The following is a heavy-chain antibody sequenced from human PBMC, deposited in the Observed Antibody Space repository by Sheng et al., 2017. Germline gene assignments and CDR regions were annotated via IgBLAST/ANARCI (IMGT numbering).Heavy chain of an antibody. V-gene: IGHV4-39*07. CDR2: IYYSGST. J-gene: IGHJ5*02. CDR1: GGSISSSSYY. D-gene: IGHD6-13*01. Sequence: QLQLQESGPGLVKPSETLSLTCTVSGGSISSSSYYWGWIRQPPGKGLEWIGSIYYSGSTYYNPSLKSRVTISVDTSKNQFSLKLSSVTAADTAVYYCARLLIAAANWFDPWGQGTLVTVSS. CDR3: ARLLIAAANWFDP.